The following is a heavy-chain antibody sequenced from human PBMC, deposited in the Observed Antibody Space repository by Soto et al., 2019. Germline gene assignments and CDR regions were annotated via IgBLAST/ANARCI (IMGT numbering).Heavy chain of an antibody. CDR2: VKSKTDGGTT. Sequence: GGSLRLSCAASGFTFSNAWMSWVRQAPGKGLEWVGRVKSKTDGGTTGYAAPVKGRFTISRDDSKNTLYLQMNSLKTEDTAVYYCTTVDTAMALDYWGQGTLVTVSS. CDR3: TTVDTAMALDY. V-gene: IGHV3-15*01. CDR1: GFTFSNAW. J-gene: IGHJ4*02. D-gene: IGHD5-18*01.